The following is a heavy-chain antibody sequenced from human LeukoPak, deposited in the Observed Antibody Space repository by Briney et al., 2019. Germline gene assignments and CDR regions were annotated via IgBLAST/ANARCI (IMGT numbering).Heavy chain of an antibody. CDR1: GFTFSSYA. V-gene: IGHV3-64*01. D-gene: IGHD6-13*01. J-gene: IGHJ4*02. CDR2: ISSNGGST. Sequence: GGSLSLSCAASGFTFSSYAMHWVRPTPGKGLEYGSAISSNGGSTYYANSVKGRFTISRDNSKNTLYLQMGSLRAEDMAVYYCARRSPEQNFDYWGRGTLVTVSS. CDR3: ARRSPEQNFDY.